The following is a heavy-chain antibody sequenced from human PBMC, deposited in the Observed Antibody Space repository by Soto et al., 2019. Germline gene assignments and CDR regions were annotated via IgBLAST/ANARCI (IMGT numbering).Heavy chain of an antibody. V-gene: IGHV3-30-3*01. J-gene: IGHJ4*02. CDR1: GFTFSSYA. Sequence: QVQLVESGGGVVQPGRSLRLSCAASGFTFSSYAMHWVRQAPGKGLEWVAVISYDGSNKYYADSVKGRFTISRDNSKNTLYLQMNSPRAEDTAVYYCAREGVAIDYWGQGTLVTVSS. D-gene: IGHD5-12*01. CDR3: AREGVAIDY. CDR2: ISYDGSNK.